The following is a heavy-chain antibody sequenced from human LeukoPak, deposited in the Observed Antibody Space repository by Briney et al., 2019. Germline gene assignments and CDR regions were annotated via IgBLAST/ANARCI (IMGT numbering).Heavy chain of an antibody. V-gene: IGHV1-18*01. J-gene: IGHJ4*02. CDR3: ARYKAGDFWSGYYYFDY. D-gene: IGHD3-3*01. CDR1: GYTFTSYG. CDR2: ISAYNGNT. Sequence: ASVKVSCKASGYTFTSYGISWVRQAPGQGLEWMGWISAYNGNTNYAQKLQGRVTMATDTSTSTAYTELRSLRSDDTAVYYCARYKAGDFWSGYYYFDYWGQGTLVTVSS.